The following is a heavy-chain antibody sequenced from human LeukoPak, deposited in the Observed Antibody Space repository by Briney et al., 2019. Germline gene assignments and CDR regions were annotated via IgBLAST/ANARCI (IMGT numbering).Heavy chain of an antibody. D-gene: IGHD5-18*01. CDR2: ISGSAGSA. J-gene: IGHJ4*02. V-gene: IGHV3-23*01. CDR1: GITFSSYA. CDR3: AKDLTAMIRYYFDY. Sequence: GGSLRLSCAASGITFSSYAMSWVRQPPGKGLEWVSAISGSAGSAYYADSVKGRFTISRDNSKNTLYLQMNSLRAEDTAIYYCAKDLTAMIRYYFDYWGQGTLLTVSS.